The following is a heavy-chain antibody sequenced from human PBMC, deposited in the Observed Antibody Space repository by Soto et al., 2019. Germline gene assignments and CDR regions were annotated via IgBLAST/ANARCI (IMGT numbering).Heavy chain of an antibody. D-gene: IGHD1-7*01. CDR1: GYSISSGYY. CDR3: ARDRRDYITGTLRVFYYGMDV. V-gene: IGHV4-38-2*02. CDR2: IYHSGST. J-gene: IGHJ6*02. Sequence: NPSETLSLTCAVSGYSISSGYYWGWIRQPPGKGLEWIGSIYHSGSTYYNPSLKSRVTISVHTSKNQFSLKLSSVTAADTAVYYCARDRRDYITGTLRVFYYGMDVWGQGTTVTVSS.